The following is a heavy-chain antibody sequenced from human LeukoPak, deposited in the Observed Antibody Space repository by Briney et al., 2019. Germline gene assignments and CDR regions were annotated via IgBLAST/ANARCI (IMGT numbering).Heavy chain of an antibody. CDR2: IKEDGSGK. Sequence: GGSLRLSCAASGFTVSDHWMTWVRQAPGKRLEWVANIKEDGSGKYYADSVKGRFTVSRDNAKNSLSLQMNSLGAEDTAVYYCARHIPRGNNYFDCWGQGTLVTVSS. CDR3: ARHIPRGNNYFDC. J-gene: IGHJ4*02. D-gene: IGHD1/OR15-1a*01. CDR1: GFTVSDHW. V-gene: IGHV3-7*01.